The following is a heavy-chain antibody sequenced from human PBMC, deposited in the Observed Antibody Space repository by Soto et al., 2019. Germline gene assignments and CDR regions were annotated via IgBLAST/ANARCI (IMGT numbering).Heavy chain of an antibody. Sequence: GASVKVSCKASGYIFTSYDISWVRQAPGQGLELMGGISTYKGNTNYAQKLQGRVTMTTDTSTSTAYMEVRSLRSDDTAVYYCARQENYYDSTGLLDYWGQGTLVTVSS. CDR2: ISTYKGNT. CDR3: ARQENYYDSTGLLDY. J-gene: IGHJ4*02. V-gene: IGHV1-18*01. D-gene: IGHD3-22*01. CDR1: GYIFTSYD.